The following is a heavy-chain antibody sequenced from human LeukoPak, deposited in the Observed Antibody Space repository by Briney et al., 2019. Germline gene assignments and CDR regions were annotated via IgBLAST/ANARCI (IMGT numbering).Heavy chain of an antibody. CDR3: AKDSSRTGTNYFDF. Sequence: GGSLRLSCAASGFTFSSDDMSWVRQAPGKGLDWVSAVSASGGSTYAAYSVKGRFTISRDNSKNTVYLQMNRLRAEDPAVYYWAKDSSRTGTNYFDFWGQGPLVTVSS. J-gene: IGHJ4*02. CDR1: GFTFSSDD. D-gene: IGHD1-1*01. V-gene: IGHV3-23*01. CDR2: VSASGGST.